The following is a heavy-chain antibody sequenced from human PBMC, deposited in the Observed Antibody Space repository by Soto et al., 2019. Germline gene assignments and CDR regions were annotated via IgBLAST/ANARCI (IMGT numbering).Heavy chain of an antibody. D-gene: IGHD1-26*01. CDR1: GFTFSNYG. CDR3: AKYRAPNNRLFDY. J-gene: IGHJ4*02. Sequence: QVQLVESGGGVVQPGRSLRLSCAASGFTFSNYGMHWVRQAPGKGLEWVAVISYDGNYKYYGDSVKGRFTISRDNSENTLYLQMNSLRAEDTAVYYSAKYRAPNNRLFDYWGQGTLVTVSS. V-gene: IGHV3-30*18. CDR2: ISYDGNYK.